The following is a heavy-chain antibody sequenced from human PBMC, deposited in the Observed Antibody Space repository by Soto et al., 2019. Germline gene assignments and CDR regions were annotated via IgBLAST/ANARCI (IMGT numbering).Heavy chain of an antibody. J-gene: IGHJ4*02. Sequence: GSGPTLVNPTQTLTLTCTFSGFSLSTSGVGVGWIRQPPGKALEGLVIIYWDDDKRYSPSLRGRLTITKDTSKNQVVLTMTNVDPEDTATYFCAHRRIGVSQWNYGDFDYWGQGILVTVS. V-gene: IGHV2-5*02. CDR3: AHRRIGVSQWNYGDFDY. D-gene: IGHD1-7*01. CDR1: GFSLSTSGVG. CDR2: IYWDDDK.